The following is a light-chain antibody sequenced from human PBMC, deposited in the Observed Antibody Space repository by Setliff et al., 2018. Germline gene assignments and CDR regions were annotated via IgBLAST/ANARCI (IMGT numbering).Light chain of an antibody. CDR1: SSDVGFYNY. V-gene: IGLV2-8*01. J-gene: IGLJ1*01. Sequence: LTQPPSASGSPGQSVTVSCTGTSSDVGFYNYVSWYQQHPGKAPKLMIYEVTKRPSGVPDRFSGSKSGNTASLTVSGLLAEDEADYYCTSYAGSNNLVFGSGTKVTVL. CDR2: EVT. CDR3: TSYAGSNNLV.